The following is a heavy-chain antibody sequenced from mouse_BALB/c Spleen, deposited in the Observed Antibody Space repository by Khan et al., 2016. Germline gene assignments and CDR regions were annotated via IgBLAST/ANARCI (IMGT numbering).Heavy chain of an antibody. J-gene: IGHJ4*01. V-gene: IGHV9-3*02. CDR3: SRTGDYPYYAMDY. CDR2: INSNTGEP. Sequence: QVQLQQSGPELKKPGETVKISCKASGYTFTNYGMNWVKQAPGKGLKWMGCINSNTGEPTYAEEFKGRFAFSLETSASTAYLQINNLKNEDTATDFCSRTGDYPYYAMDYWGQGTSVTVSS. CDR1: GYTFTNYG. D-gene: IGHD2-13*01.